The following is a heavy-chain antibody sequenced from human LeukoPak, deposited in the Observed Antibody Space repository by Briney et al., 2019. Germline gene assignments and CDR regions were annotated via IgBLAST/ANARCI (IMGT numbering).Heavy chain of an antibody. CDR2: VYYSGST. D-gene: IGHD2-2*01. V-gene: IGHV4-39*01. CDR1: GGSISSSSYY. CDR3: ARGSIVVVPAAKDAFDI. Sequence: SETLSLTCTVSGGSISSSSYYCGWIRQPPGKGLEWIGNVYYSGSTYYNPSLKSRVTISVDTSKKQLSLKLSSVTAADTAVYCCARGSIVVVPAAKDAFDIWGQGTMVTVSS. J-gene: IGHJ3*02.